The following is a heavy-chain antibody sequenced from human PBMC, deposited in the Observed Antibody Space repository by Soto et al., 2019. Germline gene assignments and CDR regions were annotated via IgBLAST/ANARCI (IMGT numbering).Heavy chain of an antibody. D-gene: IGHD6-25*01. J-gene: IGHJ6*02. CDR3: ARDPVDLFGYMDV. V-gene: IGHV1-69*08. CDR2: IIPLLGTA. CDR1: EGTFSSYS. Sequence: ASVKVSCKASEGTFSSYSITWVRQAPGQRLEWMGEIIPLLGTANYAQKFQGRVTITGDKSTSTIYMGLSSLRSDETAVYYCARDPVDLFGYMDVWGQGTTVTVSS.